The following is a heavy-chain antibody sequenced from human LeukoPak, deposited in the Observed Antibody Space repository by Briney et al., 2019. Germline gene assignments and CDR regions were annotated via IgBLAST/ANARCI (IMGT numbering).Heavy chain of an antibody. V-gene: IGHV4-34*01. CDR3: ARPHWDSSRYFDY. CDR2: INHSGST. Sequence: PSETLSLTCAVYGGSFSGYYWSWIRQPPGKGLEWIGEINHSGSTNYNPSLKSRVTISVDTSKNQFSLKLSSVTAADTAVYYCARPHWDSSRYFDYWGQGTLVTVSS. J-gene: IGHJ4*02. D-gene: IGHD5-18*01. CDR1: GGSFSGYY.